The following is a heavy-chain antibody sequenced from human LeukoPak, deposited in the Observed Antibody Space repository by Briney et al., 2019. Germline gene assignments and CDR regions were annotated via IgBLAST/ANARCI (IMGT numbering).Heavy chain of an antibody. Sequence: SGPALVKPTHTLTLTCTFSGFSLSTSGMCVSWIRQPPGKALEWLARIDWDDDKYYSTSLKTRLTISKDTSKNQVVLTMTNMDPVDTATYYCARQYYSRAAFDYWGQGTPVTVSS. CDR2: IDWDDDK. CDR3: ARQYYSRAAFDY. CDR1: GFSLSTSGMC. J-gene: IGHJ4*02. D-gene: IGHD3-10*01. V-gene: IGHV2-70*11.